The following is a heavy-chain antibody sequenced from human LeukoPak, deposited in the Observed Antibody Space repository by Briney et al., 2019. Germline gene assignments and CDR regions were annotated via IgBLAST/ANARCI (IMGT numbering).Heavy chain of an antibody. CDR1: GYTFTSCY. V-gene: IGHV1-46*01. CDR2: INPSGGST. J-gene: IGHJ5*02. D-gene: IGHD6-13*01. CDR3: ARQGTIAAAGTGGWFDP. Sequence: GASVKVSCKASGYTFTSCYMHWVRQAPGQGLEWMGIINPSGGSTSYAQKFQGRVTMTRDTSTSTVYMELSSLRSEDTAVYYCARQGTIAAAGTGGWFDPWGQGTLVTVSS.